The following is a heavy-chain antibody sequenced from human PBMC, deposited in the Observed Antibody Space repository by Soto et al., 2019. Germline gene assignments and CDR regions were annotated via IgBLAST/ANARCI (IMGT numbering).Heavy chain of an antibody. D-gene: IGHD2-15*01. Sequence: APVKVSCKASGFSFSDYFMHWVRQAPGQGLGWMGIINPSVDSRNYAQKFQGRVTITRDTSTSTVYMDLSSLRYEDTAAYYCARDNSQNYGTPAASSRFQPWGQRIQVTVSS. J-gene: IGHJ5*02. CDR2: INPSVDSR. CDR3: ARDNSQNYGTPAASSRFQP. CDR1: GFSFSDYF. V-gene: IGHV1-46*01.